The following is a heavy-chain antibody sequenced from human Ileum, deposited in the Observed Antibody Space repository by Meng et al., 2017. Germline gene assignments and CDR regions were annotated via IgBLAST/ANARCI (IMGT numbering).Heavy chain of an antibody. CDR2: IGGCGSDT. V-gene: IGHV3-23*01. D-gene: IGHD3-10*01. Sequence: GESLKISCAASEFTFSTYVMYWVRQAPAKGLEWVSTIGGCGSDTYYAGSVKGRFTISRDNSRNTLYLQMNSLRAEDTATYYCARGGYYGRIDYWGQGRLVTVSS. CDR1: EFTFSTYV. J-gene: IGHJ4*02. CDR3: ARGGYYGRIDY.